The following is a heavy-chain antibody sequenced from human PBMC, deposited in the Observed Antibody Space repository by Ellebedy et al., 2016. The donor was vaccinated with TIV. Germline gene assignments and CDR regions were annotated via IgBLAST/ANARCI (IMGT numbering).Heavy chain of an antibody. CDR1: GASISTW. Sequence: MPSETLSLTCAVSGASISTWCSRGRHPPPTGLAWLGEFHLDGSTNYNPSLRSLATIALARSKHQFSLEVTSVTAEDTALYYCARHYLLSSTFDLWGQGTMVTVSS. CDR2: FHLDGST. CDR3: ARHYLLSSTFDL. J-gene: IGHJ3*01. V-gene: IGHV4-4*02. D-gene: IGHD3-10*01.